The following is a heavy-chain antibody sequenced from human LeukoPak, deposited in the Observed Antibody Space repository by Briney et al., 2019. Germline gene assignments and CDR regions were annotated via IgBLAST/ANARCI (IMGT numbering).Heavy chain of an antibody. V-gene: IGHV4-59*08. J-gene: IGHJ6*02. CDR3: ARSPYYYYGMDV. CDR2: IYYSGST. Sequence: SSETLSLTCTVSGGSISSYYWSWIRQPPGKGLEWIGYIYYSGSTKCNPSLKSRVTISVDTSKNQFSLKLSSVTAADTAVYYCARSPYYYYGMDVWGQGTTVTVSS. CDR1: GGSISSYY.